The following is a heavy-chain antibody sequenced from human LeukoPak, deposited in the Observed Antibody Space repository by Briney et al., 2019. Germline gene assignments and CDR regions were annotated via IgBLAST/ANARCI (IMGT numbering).Heavy chain of an antibody. CDR1: GFTFSSYG. V-gene: IGHV3-33*01. Sequence: GGSLRLSCAASGFTFSSYGMHWVRQAPGKGLEWVAVIWYDGSNKYYADSVKGRFTISRDNSKNTLYLQMNSLRAEDTAVYYCATQGEDSIGWYGNWFDPWGQGTLVTVSS. D-gene: IGHD6-19*01. CDR2: IWYDGSNK. J-gene: IGHJ5*02. CDR3: ATQGEDSIGWYGNWFDP.